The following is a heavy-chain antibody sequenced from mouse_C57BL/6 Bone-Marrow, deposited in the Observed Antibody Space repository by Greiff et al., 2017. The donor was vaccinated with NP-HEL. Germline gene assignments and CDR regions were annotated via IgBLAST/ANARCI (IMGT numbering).Heavy chain of an antibody. CDR1: GFTFSDFY. D-gene: IGHD1-1*01. V-gene: IGHV7-1*01. Sequence: EVKLMESGGGLVQSGRSLRLSCATSGFTFSDFYMEWVRQAPGKGLEWIAASRNKANDYTTEYSASVKGRFIVSRDTSQSILYLQMNALRAEDTAIYYCARDGEIYYYGSSYWYFDVWGTGTTVTVSS. CDR3: ARDGEIYYYGSSYWYFDV. J-gene: IGHJ1*03. CDR2: SRNKANDYTT.